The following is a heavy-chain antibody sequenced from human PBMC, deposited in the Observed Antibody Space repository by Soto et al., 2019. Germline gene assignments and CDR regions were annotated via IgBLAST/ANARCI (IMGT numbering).Heavy chain of an antibody. V-gene: IGHV4-34*01. CDR3: ARESNDILTGPPWVWYFDL. Sequence: QVQLQQWGAGPLRPLETLSLTCGVSGGSFSGYFWAWIRQSPGKGLGWIGEINDRGSINYNPSLKSRVSISVDTSKNHYSLNLRSVTAADTAVYYCARESNDILTGPPWVWYFDLWGRGTLVTVSS. J-gene: IGHJ2*01. D-gene: IGHD3-9*01. CDR1: GGSFSGYF. CDR2: INDRGSI.